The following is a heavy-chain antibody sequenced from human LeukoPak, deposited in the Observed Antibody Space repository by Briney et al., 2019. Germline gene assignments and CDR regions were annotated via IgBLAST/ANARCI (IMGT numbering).Heavy chain of an antibody. V-gene: IGHV3-74*01. CDR1: GFTFSSDW. CDR3: ASGFWYFDL. D-gene: IGHD2-2*03. Sequence: PGGSLRLSCAASGFTFSSDWMHWVRQTPDKGLVWVSRINSVGRSTSYADSVKGRFTISRDNAKNTLYLEMNSLSAEDTAVYYCASGFWYFDLWGRGTLVTVSS. CDR2: INSVGRST. J-gene: IGHJ2*01.